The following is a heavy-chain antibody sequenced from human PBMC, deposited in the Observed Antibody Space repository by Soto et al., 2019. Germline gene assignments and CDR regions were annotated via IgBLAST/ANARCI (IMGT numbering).Heavy chain of an antibody. V-gene: IGHV3-23*01. CDR2: LSGVGDAT. J-gene: IGHJ4*02. CDR1: GFTFSTYW. CDR3: AKATNDWTYHFDY. D-gene: IGHD3-9*01. Sequence: PGGSLRLSCAATGFTFSTYWMHWVRQPPGKGLVWVSPLSGVGDATNYADSVKGRFTISRDNSKNTLYLQINSLRPEDTAVYYCAKATNDWTYHFDYWGQGTPVTVSS.